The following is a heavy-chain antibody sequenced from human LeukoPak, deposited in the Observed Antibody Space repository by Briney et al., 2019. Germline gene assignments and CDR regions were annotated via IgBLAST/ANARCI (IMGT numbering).Heavy chain of an antibody. D-gene: IGHD3-10*01. Sequence: PGGSLRLSCAASGFLFSVYTLHWVRQAPGKGLEWISSISVSGTTTSYADSVKGRFTISRDNGEDSLFLQMNSLRAEDTAVYYCVKSQLRGILDFWGQGTLVTVSS. V-gene: IGHV3-48*04. CDR1: GFLFSVYT. CDR3: VKSQLRGILDF. J-gene: IGHJ4*02. CDR2: ISVSGTTT.